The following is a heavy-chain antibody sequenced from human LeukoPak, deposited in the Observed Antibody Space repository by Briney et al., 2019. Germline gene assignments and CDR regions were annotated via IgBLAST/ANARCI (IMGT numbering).Heavy chain of an antibody. D-gene: IGHD2-15*01. Sequence: GGSLRPSCAASGFMFDDSAMHWVRQAPGKGLEWVSLISGDGVSTFYADSVKGRFTISRDNSKNSLSLQMDSLTTEDTALYYCAKEGYSHTSNYFDNWGQGILVTVSS. CDR2: ISGDGVST. V-gene: IGHV3-43*02. CDR3: AKEGYSHTSNYFDN. CDR1: GFMFDDSA. J-gene: IGHJ4*02.